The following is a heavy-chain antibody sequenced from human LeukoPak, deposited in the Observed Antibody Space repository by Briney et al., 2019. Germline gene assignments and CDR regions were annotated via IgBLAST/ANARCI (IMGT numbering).Heavy chain of an antibody. D-gene: IGHD1-20*01. V-gene: IGHV4-39*07. Sequence: SETLSLTCTVSGGSISSSSYYWGWIRQPPGKGLEWIGSIYHSGSTYYNPSLKSRVTISVDTSKNQFSLKLSSVTAADTAVYYCARVVYNWNTWFDPWGQGTLVTVSS. J-gene: IGHJ5*02. CDR2: IYHSGST. CDR3: ARVVYNWNTWFDP. CDR1: GGSISSSSYY.